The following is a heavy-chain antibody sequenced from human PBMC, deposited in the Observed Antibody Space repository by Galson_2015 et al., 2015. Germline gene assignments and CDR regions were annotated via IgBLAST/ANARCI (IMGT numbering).Heavy chain of an antibody. J-gene: IGHJ4*02. Sequence: SLRLSCAASGFTFSSYAMSWVRQAPGKGLEWVSLITASGGSPYYADSVKRRFTISRDNSKITLYLQMNSLRAEDTAMYYCAKGVGSDFYYANDYWGQGTLVTVSS. CDR3: AKGVGSDFYYANDY. CDR1: GFTFSSYA. CDR2: ITASGGSP. D-gene: IGHD3-22*01. V-gene: IGHV3-23*01.